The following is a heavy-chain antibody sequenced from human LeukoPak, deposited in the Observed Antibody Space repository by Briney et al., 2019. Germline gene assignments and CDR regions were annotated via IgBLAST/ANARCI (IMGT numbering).Heavy chain of an antibody. D-gene: IGHD2-15*01. V-gene: IGHV3-30*02. CDR1: GFTFSSYG. Sequence: GGSLRLSCAASGFTFSSYGMHWVRQAPGKGLEWVAFIRYDGSNKYYADSVKGRFTLSRDNSKNTLYLQMNSLRAEDTAVYYCAQGGYCSGGSCYSWAGYWGQGTLVTASS. CDR3: AQGGYCSGGSCYSWAGY. J-gene: IGHJ4*02. CDR2: IRYDGSNK.